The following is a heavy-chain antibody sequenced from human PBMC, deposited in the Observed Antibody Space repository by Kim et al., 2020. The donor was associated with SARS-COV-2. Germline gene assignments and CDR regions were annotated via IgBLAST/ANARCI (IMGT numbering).Heavy chain of an antibody. CDR3: ARDRVGGWAIAAAGGADY. CDR1: GYTFTSYG. CDR2: ISAYNGNT. J-gene: IGHJ4*02. D-gene: IGHD6-13*01. V-gene: IGHV1-18*04. Sequence: ASVKVSCKASGYTFTSYGISWVRQAPGQGLEWMGWISAYNGNTNYAQKLQGRVTMTTDTSTSTAYMELRSLRSDDTAVYYCARDRVGGWAIAAAGGADYWGQGTLVTVSS.